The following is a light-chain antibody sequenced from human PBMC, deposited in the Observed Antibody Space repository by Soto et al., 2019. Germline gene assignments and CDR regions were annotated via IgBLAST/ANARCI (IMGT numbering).Light chain of an antibody. CDR3: QQYGSTPVT. CDR2: GAS. Sequence: VLTQSPGTLSLSPGERATLSCKASQSVSNNYLAWYQQKPGQAPRLLIYGASNRATGIPDRFSGSGSGTDFILTISRLEPEDFAVYYCQQYGSTPVTFGQGTKVDIK. J-gene: IGKJ1*01. CDR1: QSVSNNY. V-gene: IGKV3-20*01.